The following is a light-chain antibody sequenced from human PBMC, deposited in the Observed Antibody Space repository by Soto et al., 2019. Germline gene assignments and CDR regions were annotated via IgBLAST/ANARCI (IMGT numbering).Light chain of an antibody. CDR2: GAS. CDR1: QSVSSN. V-gene: IGKV3-15*01. Sequence: EVVMTQSPATLSVSPGERTTLSCRASQSVSSNLAWYQQKPGQAPRLLIYGASTRATGFPARFSGSGSEKEFTLTISSLQSEDFAVYYCQQYGSSGTFGKGTKVDIK. CDR3: QQYGSSGT. J-gene: IGKJ1*01.